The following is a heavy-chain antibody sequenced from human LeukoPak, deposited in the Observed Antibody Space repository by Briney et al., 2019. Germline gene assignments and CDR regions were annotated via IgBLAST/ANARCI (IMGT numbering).Heavy chain of an antibody. CDR1: GDSISSSSYY. Sequence: SETLSLTCTVSGDSISSSSYYWGWIRQPPGKGLEWIGYIYYSGSTNYNPSLKSRVTISVDTSKNQFSLKLSSVTAADTAVYYCARLYCRGGSCYHSTFDYWGQGTLVTVSS. D-gene: IGHD2-15*01. CDR2: IYYSGST. CDR3: ARLYCRGGSCYHSTFDY. V-gene: IGHV4-61*05. J-gene: IGHJ4*02.